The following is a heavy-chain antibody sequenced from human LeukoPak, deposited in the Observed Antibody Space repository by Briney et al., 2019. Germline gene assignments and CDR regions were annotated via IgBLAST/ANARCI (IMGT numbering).Heavy chain of an antibody. Sequence: SETLSLTCGVSVGSISSGNWWSWVRQSPGKGLEWIGEIYHNGTPNYNPSLKSRVTISADTFKSHFSLKLTSVTAADTAVYYCATAPILRGEGGEHYKYGMDVWGQGTTVIVSS. D-gene: IGHD2-2*02. CDR1: VGSISSGNW. CDR3: ATAPILRGEGGEHYKYGMDV. J-gene: IGHJ6*02. CDR2: IYHNGTP. V-gene: IGHV4/OR15-8*01.